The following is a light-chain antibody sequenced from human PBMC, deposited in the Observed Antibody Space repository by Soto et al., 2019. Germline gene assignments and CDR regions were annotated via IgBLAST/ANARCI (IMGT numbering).Light chain of an antibody. CDR2: KAS. V-gene: IGKV1-5*03. J-gene: IGKJ1*01. CDR3: QDYNSWT. CDR1: QSISTW. Sequence: IQMTQSPSTLSASVGDRVTITCRASQSISTWLSWYQQKPGKAPKVLIYKASNLQSGVSSRFSGSGSGTEFTLTISSLQPDDFATYYCQDYNSWTFGQGTKVDI.